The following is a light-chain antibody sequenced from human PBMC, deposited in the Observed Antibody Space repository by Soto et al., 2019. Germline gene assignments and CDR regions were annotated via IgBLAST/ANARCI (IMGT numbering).Light chain of an antibody. CDR1: QSIGYY. CDR2: DAS. CDR3: QQRGNWPPTWT. Sequence: EIVLTQSPATLSLSPGERATLSCRASQSIGYYLAWYQEKPGQAPRLLIYDASIRATGIPVRFSGSWSGTDFTLTSNGLEPEDSAVYYCQQRGNWPPTWTFGQGTKVEIK. J-gene: IGKJ1*01. V-gene: IGKV3-11*01.